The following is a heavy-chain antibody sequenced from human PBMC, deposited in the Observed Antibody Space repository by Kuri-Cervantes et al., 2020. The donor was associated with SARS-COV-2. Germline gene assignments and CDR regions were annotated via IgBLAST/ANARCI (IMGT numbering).Heavy chain of an antibody. CDR1: GFTFDDYG. D-gene: IGHD7-27*01. CDR3: ARGGNWAPLDY. Sequence: GGSLRLSCAASGFTFDDYGMSWVRQAPGKGLEWVSSISSSSSYIYYADSVKGRFTISRDNAKNSLYLQMNSLRAEDTAVYYCARGGNWAPLDYWGRGTLVTVSS. J-gene: IGHJ4*02. CDR2: ISSSSSYI. V-gene: IGHV3-21*01.